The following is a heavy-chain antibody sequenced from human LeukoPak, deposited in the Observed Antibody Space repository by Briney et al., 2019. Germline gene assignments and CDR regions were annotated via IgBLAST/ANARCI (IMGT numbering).Heavy chain of an antibody. CDR1: GYTFTSYY. Sequence: ASVKVSCEASGYTFTSYYMHWVRQAPGQGLEWMGIINPSGGSTSYEQKFQGRVTMTSDTSTSTVYMELSSLRSEDTAVYYCARDRGNGPLDYWGQGTLVTVSS. D-gene: IGHD3-10*01. J-gene: IGHJ4*02. CDR3: ARDRGNGPLDY. V-gene: IGHV1-46*01. CDR2: INPSGGST.